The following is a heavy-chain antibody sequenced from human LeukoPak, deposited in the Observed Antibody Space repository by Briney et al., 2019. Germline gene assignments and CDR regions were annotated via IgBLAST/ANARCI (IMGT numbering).Heavy chain of an antibody. CDR2: INGDGSDT. J-gene: IGHJ5*02. D-gene: IGHD1/OR15-1a*01. Sequence: PGGSLRLSYAASGFTFSGYWMHWARQSPGKGLVWVSCINGDGSDTRYADSVKGRFTISRDNAKNTLYLQMNSLRVEDTAVYYCARDPRNKGFDPWGQGTLVTVSS. CDR3: ARDPRNKGFDP. V-gene: IGHV3-74*01. CDR1: GFTFSGYW.